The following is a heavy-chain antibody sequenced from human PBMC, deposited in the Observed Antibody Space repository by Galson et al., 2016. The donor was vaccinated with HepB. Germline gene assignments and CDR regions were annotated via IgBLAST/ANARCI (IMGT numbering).Heavy chain of an antibody. Sequence: QSGAEVKKPGESLKISCKGSGYNFFTHWIVWVRQMPGKGLEWMGIIYPGDSDTRYSPSFQGQVTISADKSFSSAYLHWSSLKASDTAMYYCASRIGGLYYGYWGQGTLVTVSS. J-gene: IGHJ4*02. CDR3: ASRIGGLYYGY. CDR2: IYPGDSDT. D-gene: IGHD3-10*01. V-gene: IGHV5-51*01. CDR1: GYNFFTHW.